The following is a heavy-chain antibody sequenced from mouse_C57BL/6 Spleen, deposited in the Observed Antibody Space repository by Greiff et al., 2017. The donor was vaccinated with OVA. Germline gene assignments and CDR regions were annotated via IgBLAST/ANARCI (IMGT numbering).Heavy chain of an antibody. Sequence: QVQLQQPGAELVRPGSSVKLSCKASGYTFTSYWMHWVKQRPIQGLEWIGNIDPSDSDTHYNQKFKDKATLTVDKSSSTAYMQLSSLTSEDSAVYYCARPDERGDYAMDYWGQGTSVTVSS. CDR1: GYTFTSYW. J-gene: IGHJ4*01. V-gene: IGHV1-52*01. CDR3: ARPDERGDYAMDY. CDR2: IDPSDSDT.